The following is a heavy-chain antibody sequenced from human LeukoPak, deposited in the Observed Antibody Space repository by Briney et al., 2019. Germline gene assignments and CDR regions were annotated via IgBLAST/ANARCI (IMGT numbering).Heavy chain of an antibody. CDR2: LTSSGDTT. J-gene: IGHJ4*02. CDR1: GYTFTSYH. Sequence: ASVKVSCKTSGYTFTSYHMHWVRQAPGQGLEWVGILTSSGDTTVYAQKFQGRVTVTRDTSTSTVYMELSSLSSEDTAVYYCAREDPHTYNFDFWGPGTLVTVSS. V-gene: IGHV1-46*01. D-gene: IGHD1-1*01. CDR3: AREDPHTYNFDF.